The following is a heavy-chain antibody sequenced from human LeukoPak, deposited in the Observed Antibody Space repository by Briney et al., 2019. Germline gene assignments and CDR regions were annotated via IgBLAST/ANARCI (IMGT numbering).Heavy chain of an antibody. J-gene: IGHJ4*02. Sequence: ASVKVSCKASGGTFSSYAISWVRQAPGQGLEWMGWISAYNGNTNYAQKLQGRVTMTTDTSTSTAYMELRSLRSDDTAVYYCARVGATRNFDYWGQGTLVTVSS. V-gene: IGHV1-18*01. CDR2: ISAYNGNT. D-gene: IGHD1-26*01. CDR1: GGTFSSYA. CDR3: ARVGATRNFDY.